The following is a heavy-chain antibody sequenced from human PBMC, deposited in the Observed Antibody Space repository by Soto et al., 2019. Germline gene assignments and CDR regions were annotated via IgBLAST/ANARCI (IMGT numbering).Heavy chain of an antibody. CDR1: GGTFSSYA. Sequence: QVQLVQSGAEVKKPGSSVKVSCKASGGTFSSYAISWVRQAPGQGLEWMGGIIPIFGTADYAQKFQGRVTITADESTSTAYMELSSMRSGDTAVYYCSSVETQRYYYGMDVWGQGTTVTVSS. D-gene: IGHD2-15*01. J-gene: IGHJ6*02. CDR2: IIPIFGTA. CDR3: SSVETQRYYYGMDV. V-gene: IGHV1-69*12.